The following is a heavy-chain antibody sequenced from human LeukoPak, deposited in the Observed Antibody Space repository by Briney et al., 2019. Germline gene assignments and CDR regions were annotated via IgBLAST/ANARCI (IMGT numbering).Heavy chain of an antibody. CDR1: GFTFSSYG. J-gene: IGHJ4*02. V-gene: IGHV3-30*03. Sequence: GGSLRLSCAASGFTFSSYGMHWVRQAPGKGLEWVAVISYDGSNKYYADSVKGRFTISRDNAKNSPYLQMNSLRVEDTAVYYCARAGKTFDCWGQGTLVTVSS. CDR2: ISYDGSNK. CDR3: ARAGKTFDC. D-gene: IGHD3-10*01.